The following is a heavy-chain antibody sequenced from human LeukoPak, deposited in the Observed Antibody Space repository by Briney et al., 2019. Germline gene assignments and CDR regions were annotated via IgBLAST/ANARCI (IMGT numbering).Heavy chain of an antibody. CDR2: IYYSGST. Sequence: SETLSLTCTVSGGSISSYYWSWIRQPPGKGLEWIGYIYYSGSTNYNPSLKSRVTISVDTSKNQFSLKLSSVTAADTAVYYCARGRYYDSSGYYFNAGFDCWGQGTLVTVSS. CDR3: ARGRYYDSSGYYFNAGFDC. V-gene: IGHV4-59*01. CDR1: GGSISSYY. D-gene: IGHD3-22*01. J-gene: IGHJ4*02.